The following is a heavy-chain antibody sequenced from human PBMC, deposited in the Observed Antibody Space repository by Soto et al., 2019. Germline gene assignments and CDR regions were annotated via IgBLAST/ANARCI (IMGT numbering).Heavy chain of an antibody. D-gene: IGHD1-26*01. CDR1: GGSISSYY. CDR3: SRGGSGTRGNFDS. Sequence: QVQLQESGPGLVKPSETLSLTCTVSGGSISSYYWNWIRQPPGKGLEWIGYIYYSGNTNYNPSLESRVTISVDTSKNQFSLKVSSVTAADTAVYYCSRGGSGTRGNFDSWGQGTLVTVSS. V-gene: IGHV4-59*12. J-gene: IGHJ4*02. CDR2: IYYSGNT.